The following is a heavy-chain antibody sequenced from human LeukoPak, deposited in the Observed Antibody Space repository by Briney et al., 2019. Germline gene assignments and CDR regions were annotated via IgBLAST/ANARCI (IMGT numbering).Heavy chain of an antibody. D-gene: IGHD4-17*01. CDR3: ARDNTVANDY. CDR2: ISSSSSAT. Sequence: GGSLRLSCAASGFTFSSHNMNLGRQAPGKGLEWVSYISSSSSATYYADSVRGRFTISRDNAKNSLYLQMNSLRDEDTAVYYCARDNTVANDYWGQGTLVTVSS. J-gene: IGHJ4*02. V-gene: IGHV3-48*02. CDR1: GFTFSSHN.